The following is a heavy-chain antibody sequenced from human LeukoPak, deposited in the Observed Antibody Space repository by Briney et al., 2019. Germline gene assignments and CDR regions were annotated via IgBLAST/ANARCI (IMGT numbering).Heavy chain of an antibody. J-gene: IGHJ3*02. Sequence: PGGSLRLSCAASGFRFSYHDMHWVRQAPGKGLEFVSSLGAAGAHTFYADSVKGRFTISRDNFQSTMYLQMDGLRPEDSAVYYCARELGGTKTGGFDIWGQGTVVTVSS. CDR3: ARELGGTKTGGFDI. V-gene: IGHV3-64*02. CDR2: LGAAGAHT. D-gene: IGHD1-14*01. CDR1: GFRFSYHD.